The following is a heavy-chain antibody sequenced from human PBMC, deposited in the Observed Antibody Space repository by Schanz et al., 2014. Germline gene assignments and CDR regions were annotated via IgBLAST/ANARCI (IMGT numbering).Heavy chain of an antibody. CDR2: ITNKPNNYNT. Sequence: EVQLLESGGGLVQPGGSLRLSCAASGFTFTNYAMTWVRQAPGKGLEWVGRITNKPNNYNTEYAASVKGRFTISRDDSRNSLYLQMSSLKTEDTAVYYCVRLDVHDYWGQGTLVTVSS. CDR1: GFTFTNYA. J-gene: IGHJ4*02. D-gene: IGHD3-16*01. CDR3: VRLDVHDY. V-gene: IGHV3-72*01.